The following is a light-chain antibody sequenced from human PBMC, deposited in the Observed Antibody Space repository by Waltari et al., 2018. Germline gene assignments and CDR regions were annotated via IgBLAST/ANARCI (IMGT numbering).Light chain of an antibody. J-gene: IGKJ2*03. CDR2: KAS. Sequence: DIQMTQFPSTLSASVGDSVTITCRASQSVGSWLAWYKQKPGKAPKVLIYKASSLESGVPSRFSGSGSGTEFTLTISSLQPDDFAIYYCQQYYSYYSFGQGTKLEIK. V-gene: IGKV1-5*03. CDR3: QQYYSYYS. CDR1: QSVGSW.